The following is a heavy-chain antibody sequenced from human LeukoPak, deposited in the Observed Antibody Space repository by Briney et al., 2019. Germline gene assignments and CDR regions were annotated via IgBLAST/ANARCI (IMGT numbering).Heavy chain of an antibody. CDR3: ARANAMDV. V-gene: IGHV3-7*04. CDR1: GFTFSNHW. CDR2: MNQDGSER. Sequence: GGSLRLSCAASGFTFSNHWMMWVRQAPGKGPEWVANMNQDGSERYYVDSVKGRFTISRDNAKNSLYLQMNSLRLEDTALYYCARANAMDVWGQGTTVTVSS. J-gene: IGHJ6*02.